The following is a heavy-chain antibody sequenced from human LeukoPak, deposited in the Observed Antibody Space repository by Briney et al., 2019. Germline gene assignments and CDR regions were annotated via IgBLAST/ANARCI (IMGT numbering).Heavy chain of an antibody. Sequence: PSETLSLTCTVSGGPISSYYWSWIRQPAGKGLEWIGRIYTSGSTNYNPSPKSRVTISVDKSKNQFSLKLSSVTAADTAVYYCARSGYCSSTSCYAVDYFDYWGQGTLVTVSS. J-gene: IGHJ4*02. V-gene: IGHV4-4*07. CDR2: IYTSGST. CDR3: ARSGYCSSTSCYAVDYFDY. D-gene: IGHD2-2*01. CDR1: GGPISSYY.